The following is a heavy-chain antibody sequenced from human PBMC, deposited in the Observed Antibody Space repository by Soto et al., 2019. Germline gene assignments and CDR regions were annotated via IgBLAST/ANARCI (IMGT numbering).Heavy chain of an antibody. J-gene: IGHJ4*02. D-gene: IGHD2-2*02. CDR2: ISYGGSEK. CDR3: AKSPNFYCSSPNCYKYYFDH. V-gene: IGHV3-30*18. CDR1: GFTFNTYG. Sequence: RRLSCAASGFTFNTYGMHWVRQAPGKGLEWVAVISYGGSEKYYVDSVKGRFTISKDNSKNTLYLQMNSLRPEDTAVYYCAKSPNFYCSSPNCYKYYFDHWGQGTRVTVYS.